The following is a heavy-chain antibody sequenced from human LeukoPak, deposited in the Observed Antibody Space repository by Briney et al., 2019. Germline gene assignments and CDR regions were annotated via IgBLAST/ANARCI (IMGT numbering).Heavy chain of an antibody. CDR2: ISGDGGST. CDR3: AKDMWRFGELDYDY. V-gene: IGHV3-43*02. CDR1: GFTFDDYA. J-gene: IGHJ4*02. D-gene: IGHD3-10*01. Sequence: GGSLRLSCAASGFTFDDYAMHWVRQAPGKGLEWVSLISGDGGSTYYADSVKGRFTISRDNGKNSLYLQMNSLRTEDTALYYCAKDMWRFGELDYDYWGQGTLVTVSS.